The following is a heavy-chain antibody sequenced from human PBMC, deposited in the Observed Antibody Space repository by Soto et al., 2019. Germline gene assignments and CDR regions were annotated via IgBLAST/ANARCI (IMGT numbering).Heavy chain of an antibody. V-gene: IGHV1-46*01. Sequence: QVQLVQSGAEVEKPGASVKISCKASGYSFTSQYVHWVRQAPGQGLEWMGIINPNGGSTTYAQKFQCRVPLTWDTSTSPAPREPSSLSSGDPAVYYCGRGRGVRRGGGGTEPLDIWGQGTMVTVAS. J-gene: IGHJ3*02. CDR2: INPNGGST. CDR3: GRGRGVRRGGGGTEPLDI. CDR1: GYSFTSQY. D-gene: IGHD3-16*01.